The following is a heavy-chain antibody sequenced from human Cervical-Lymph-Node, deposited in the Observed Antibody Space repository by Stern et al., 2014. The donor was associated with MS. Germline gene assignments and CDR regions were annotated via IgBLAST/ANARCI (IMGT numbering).Heavy chain of an antibody. V-gene: IGHV3-49*05. J-gene: IGHJ5*02. D-gene: IGHD3-22*01. Sequence: EVQLVESEGGVVKPGRSLRLSCTTSGFTFDDYAMNWFRQAPGKGLEWVGFIRSEAYGGTTEYAATVRGRFTISRDDSKSVAYLQMTSLRIEDTAVYYCAGRYYSDMTWGQGTRVTVSS. CDR3: AGRYYSDMT. CDR2: IRSEAYGGTT. CDR1: GFTFDDYA.